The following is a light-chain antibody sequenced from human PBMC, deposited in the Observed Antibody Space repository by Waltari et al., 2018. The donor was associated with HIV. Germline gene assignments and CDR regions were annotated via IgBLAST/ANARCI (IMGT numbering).Light chain of an antibody. Sequence: EIVLTQSPGTLSLSPGERATLSCRASESIVSDYLAWYQQKGGQAPRLLIYGTSNRATGIPDRFSGSGSVTDFTLTISRLEPQEFAVYYCQQYGSSPWTFGQGTKVEIK. V-gene: IGKV3-20*01. CDR3: QQYGSSPWT. CDR1: ESIVSDY. CDR2: GTS. J-gene: IGKJ1*01.